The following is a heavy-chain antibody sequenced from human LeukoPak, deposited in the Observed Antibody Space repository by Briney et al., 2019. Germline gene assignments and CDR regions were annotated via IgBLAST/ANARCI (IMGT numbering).Heavy chain of an antibody. J-gene: IGHJ4*02. CDR1: GFTVSGNY. Sequence: PGGSLRLSCAASGFTVSGNYMSWVRQAPGKGLEWVSVIYSGGNTYYADSVKGRFTISRDNSKNTLYLQMNSLRAEDTAVYYCARAVSSGYDPFDYWGQGTLVTVSS. V-gene: IGHV3-53*01. CDR3: ARAVSSGYDPFDY. D-gene: IGHD3-22*01. CDR2: IYSGGNT.